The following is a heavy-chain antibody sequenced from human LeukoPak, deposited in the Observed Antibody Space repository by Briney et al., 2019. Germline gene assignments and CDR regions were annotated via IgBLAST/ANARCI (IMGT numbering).Heavy chain of an antibody. CDR3: ARGYHRGWLQLPYYYGMDV. CDR2: IKQDGSEK. CDR1: GFTFSSYW. V-gene: IGHV3-7*01. J-gene: IGHJ6*02. D-gene: IGHD5-24*01. Sequence: PGGSLRLSCAASGFTFSSYWMSWVRQAPGKGLEWVANIKQDGSEKYYVDSVKGRFTISRDNAKNSLYLQMNSLRAEDTAVYYCARGYHRGWLQLPYYYGMDVWGQGTTVTVSS.